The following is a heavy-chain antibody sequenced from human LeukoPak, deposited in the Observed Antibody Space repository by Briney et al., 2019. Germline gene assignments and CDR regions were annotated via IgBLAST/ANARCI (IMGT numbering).Heavy chain of an antibody. J-gene: IGHJ3*02. CDR3: ARNRDISVADAFDI. V-gene: IGHV3-21*01. D-gene: IGHD6-19*01. CDR2: ISSSSSYI. CDR1: GFTFSSYS. Sequence: GGSLRLSCAASGFTFSSYSMNWVRQAPGKGLEWVSSISSSSSYIYYADSVKGRFTISRDNAKNSLYLQMNSLRAEDTAVYYCARNRDISVADAFDIRGQGTMVTVSS.